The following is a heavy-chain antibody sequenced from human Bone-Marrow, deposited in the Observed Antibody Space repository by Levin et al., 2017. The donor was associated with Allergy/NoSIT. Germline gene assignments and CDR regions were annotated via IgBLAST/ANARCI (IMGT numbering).Heavy chain of an antibody. V-gene: IGHV1-2*02. CDR1: GYIFNYYF. Sequence: ASVKVSCKASGYIFNYYFIHWVRQAPGQGLEWMGWINPNSGGTHYAQKFQGRVTMTRDTSISTAYMELSSLTSDDTAVYYCARAVPAVVAYDYWGQGTLVPVSS. D-gene: IGHD2-21*01. CDR2: INPNSGGT. J-gene: IGHJ4*02. CDR3: ARAVPAVVAYDY.